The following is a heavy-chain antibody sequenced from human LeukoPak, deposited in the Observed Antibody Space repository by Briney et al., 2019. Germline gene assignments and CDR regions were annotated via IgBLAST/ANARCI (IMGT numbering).Heavy chain of an antibody. D-gene: IGHD6-6*01. CDR2: ISAYNGNT. CDR1: GGTFSSYA. Sequence: ASVKVSCKASGGTFSSYAISWVRQAPGQGLEWMGWISAYNGNTNYAQKLQGRVTMTTDTSTSTAYMELRSLRSDDTAVYYCARSSGYSSSRHADYWGQGTLVTVSS. J-gene: IGHJ4*02. V-gene: IGHV1-18*01. CDR3: ARSSGYSSSRHADY.